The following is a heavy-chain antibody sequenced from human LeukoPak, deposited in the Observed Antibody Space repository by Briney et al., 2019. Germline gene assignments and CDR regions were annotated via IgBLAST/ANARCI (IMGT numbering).Heavy chain of an antibody. Sequence: ASVKVSCKASGYCFTGYFMHWVRQAPGQGLEWMGWINPDSGGTNYAQKFRGRVTLTRDTSIYTAYMELSRLRSDDTAVYYCVRDLFFAAAEREGDDYWGQGTLVTVSS. CDR3: VRDLFFAAAEREGDDY. J-gene: IGHJ4*02. CDR1: GYCFTGYF. CDR2: INPDSGGT. V-gene: IGHV1-2*02. D-gene: IGHD6-13*01.